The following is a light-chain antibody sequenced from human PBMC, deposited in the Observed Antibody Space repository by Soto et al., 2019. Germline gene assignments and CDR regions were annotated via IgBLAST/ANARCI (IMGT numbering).Light chain of an antibody. V-gene: IGKV3-15*01. Sequence: EIVMTQSPATLSVSPGERATLSCRASQSISNDLAWYQQKPGQAPRLVIYGASTRATGVPARFSGSGSGADFTLTISSLQSEDFAVYHCQQYNNWPPLTFGGGTKVDIK. J-gene: IGKJ4*01. CDR1: QSISND. CDR3: QQYNNWPPLT. CDR2: GAS.